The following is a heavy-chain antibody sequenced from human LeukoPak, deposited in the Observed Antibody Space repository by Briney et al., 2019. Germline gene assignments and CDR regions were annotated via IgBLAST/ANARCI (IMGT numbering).Heavy chain of an antibody. J-gene: IGHJ5*02. CDR1: GGSISSYY. CDR2: IYYSGST. CDR3: ARAVTTGWFDP. V-gene: IGHV4-59*01. Sequence: SETLSLTRTVSGGSISSYYWSWIRQPPGKGLEWIGYIYYSGSTNYNPSLKSRVTISVDTSKNQFSLKLSSVTAADTAVYYCARAVTTGWFDPWGQGTLVTVSS. D-gene: IGHD4-17*01.